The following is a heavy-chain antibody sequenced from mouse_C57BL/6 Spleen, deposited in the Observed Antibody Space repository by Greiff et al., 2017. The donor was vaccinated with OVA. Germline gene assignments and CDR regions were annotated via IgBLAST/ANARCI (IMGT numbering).Heavy chain of an antibody. V-gene: IGHV1-85*01. J-gene: IGHJ3*01. CDR1: GYTFTRYD. Sequence: QVQLQQSGPELVKPGASVTLSCKASGYTFTRYDINWVKQRPGQGLEWIGLIYPSDGSTKYNEKFKGKATLPVDTSSSTAYLELHSLTSEDSAVYFCARGGRSGSWLAYWGQGTLVTVSA. CDR3: ARGGRSGSWLAY. CDR2: IYPSDGST. D-gene: IGHD3-3*01.